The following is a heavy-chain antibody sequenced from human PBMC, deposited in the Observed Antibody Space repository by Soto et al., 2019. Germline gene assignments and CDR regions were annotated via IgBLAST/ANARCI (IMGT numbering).Heavy chain of an antibody. Sequence: GGSLRLSCAASGFTFSSYSMNWVRQAPGKGLEWASYISSSSSTIYYADSVKGRFTISRDNAKNSLYLQMNSLRDEDTAVYYCARDIPIVGATYHSVGSFDIWGQGTMVTVSS. D-gene: IGHD1-26*01. CDR2: ISSSSSTI. J-gene: IGHJ3*02. V-gene: IGHV3-48*02. CDR3: ARDIPIVGATYHSVGSFDI. CDR1: GFTFSSYS.